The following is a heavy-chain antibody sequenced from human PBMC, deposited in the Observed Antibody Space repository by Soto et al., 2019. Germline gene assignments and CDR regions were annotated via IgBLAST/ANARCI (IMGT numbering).Heavy chain of an antibody. CDR3: ARGPSYYDFWSGSRDPRYGMDV. V-gene: IGHV4-4*07. Sequence: QVQLQESGPGLVKPSETLSLTCTASGGSISSYYWSWIRQPAGKGLEWIGRIYTSGSTNYNPSLKSRVTMSVDTSKNQFSLKLSSVTAADTAVYYCARGPSYYDFWSGSRDPRYGMDVWGQGTTVTVSS. CDR2: IYTSGST. D-gene: IGHD3-3*01. CDR1: GGSISSYY. J-gene: IGHJ6*02.